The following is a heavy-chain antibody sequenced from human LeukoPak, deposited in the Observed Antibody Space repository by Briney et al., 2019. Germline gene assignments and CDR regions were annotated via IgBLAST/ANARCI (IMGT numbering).Heavy chain of an antibody. V-gene: IGHV1-2*06. CDR2: INPNGGGT. CDR3: ARDLGSAYYDILTGPFDY. CDR1: GYIFTGYY. D-gene: IGHD3-9*01. Sequence: ASVKVSCKASGYIFTGYYMHWVRQAPGQGLEWMGRINPNGGGTNYAQKFQGRVTMTRDTSISTAYMELSRRRSDDTAVYYCARDLGSAYYDILTGPFDYWGQGTLVTVSS. J-gene: IGHJ4*02.